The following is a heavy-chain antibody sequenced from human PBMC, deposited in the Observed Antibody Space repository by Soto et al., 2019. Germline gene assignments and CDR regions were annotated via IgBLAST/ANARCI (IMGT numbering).Heavy chain of an antibody. V-gene: IGHV4-30-4*02. CDR2: IYNGGST. J-gene: IGHJ5*02. CDR3: ARHRVVRGYHWFDP. D-gene: IGHD3-10*01. CDR1: GGSISSVNYC. Sequence: PSETLSLTCTVSGGSISSVNYCWSWIRQSPDKGLEWIGHIYNGGSTYNNPSLKGRVTMSVDTSKNQFSLKLSSVTAADTAIYYCARHRVVRGYHWFDPWGQGTLVTVSS.